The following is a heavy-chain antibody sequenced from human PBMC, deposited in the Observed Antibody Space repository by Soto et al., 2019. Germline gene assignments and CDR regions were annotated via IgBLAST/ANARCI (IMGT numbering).Heavy chain of an antibody. CDR1: GGSVSSGSYY. Sequence: QVQLQESGPGLVKPSETLSLTCTVSGGSVSSGSYYWSWIRQPPGKGLEWIGYIYYSGSTNYTPALKSRVTISVDTSKNQFSLKLSSVTAADTAVYYCARAETAMPLVLAFDIWGQGTMVTVSS. CDR2: IYYSGST. CDR3: ARAETAMPLVLAFDI. J-gene: IGHJ3*02. V-gene: IGHV4-61*01. D-gene: IGHD5-18*01.